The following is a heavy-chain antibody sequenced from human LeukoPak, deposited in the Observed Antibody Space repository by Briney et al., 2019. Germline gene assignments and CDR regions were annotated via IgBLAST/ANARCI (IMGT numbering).Heavy chain of an antibody. Sequence: GGSLRPSCAASGFTFSSYGMSWVRQAPGKGLEWVSAISGSGGSTYYADSVKGRFTISRDNSKNTLYLQMNSLRAEDTAVYYCAKATAIVVVPAATDNWGQGTLVTVSS. CDR1: GFTFSSYG. CDR2: ISGSGGST. V-gene: IGHV3-23*01. CDR3: AKATAIVVVPAATDN. D-gene: IGHD2-2*01. J-gene: IGHJ4*02.